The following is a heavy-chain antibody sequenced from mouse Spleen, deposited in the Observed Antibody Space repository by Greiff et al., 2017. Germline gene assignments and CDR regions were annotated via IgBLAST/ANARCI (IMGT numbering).Heavy chain of an antibody. CDR2: IYPGNSDT. D-gene: IGHD4-1*01. CDR1: GYTLTSYW. V-gene: IGHV1-5*01. J-gene: IGHJ4*01. Sequence: VQLQQSGTVLARPGASVKMSCKTSGYTLTSYWMHWVKQRPGQGLEWIGAIYPGNSDTSYNQKFKGKAKLTAVTSASTAYMELSSLTNEDSAVYYCTREDLANWDAAMDYWGQGTSVTVSS. CDR3: TREDLANWDAAMDY.